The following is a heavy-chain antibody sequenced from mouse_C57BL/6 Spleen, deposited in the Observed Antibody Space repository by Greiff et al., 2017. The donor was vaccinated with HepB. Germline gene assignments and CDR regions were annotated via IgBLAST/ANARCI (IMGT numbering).Heavy chain of an antibody. V-gene: IGHV1-19*01. D-gene: IGHD1-1*01. J-gene: IGHJ4*01. CDR2: INPYNGGT. Sequence: EVQLQQSGPVLVKPGASVKMSCKASGYTFTDYYMNWVKQSHGKSLEWIGVINPYNGGTSYNQKFKGKATLTVDKSSSTAHMELNSLTSEDSAVYYCARSDYGSSGYAMDYWGQGTSVTVSS. CDR3: ARSDYGSSGYAMDY. CDR1: GYTFTDYY.